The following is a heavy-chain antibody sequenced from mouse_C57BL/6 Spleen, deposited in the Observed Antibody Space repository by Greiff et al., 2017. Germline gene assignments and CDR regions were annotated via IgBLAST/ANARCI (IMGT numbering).Heavy chain of an antibody. V-gene: IGHV1-82*01. CDR2: IYPGDGDT. CDR1: GYAFSSSW. Sequence: QVQLQQSGPELVKPGASVKISCKASGYAFSSSWMNWVKQRPGKGLEWIGRIYPGDGDTNYNGKFKGKATLTADKSSSTAYMQLSSLTSEDSAVYFWARAGYFDVWGTGTTVTVSS. J-gene: IGHJ1*03. CDR3: ARAGYFDV.